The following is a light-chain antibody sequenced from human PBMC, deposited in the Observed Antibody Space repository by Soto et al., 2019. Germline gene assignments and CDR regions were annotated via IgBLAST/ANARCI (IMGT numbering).Light chain of an antibody. CDR1: ESIRTW. CDR2: DAS. CDR3: QQYHNYPRT. J-gene: IGKJ1*01. V-gene: IGKV1-5*01. Sequence: IQMTQSPSTLSASIGDRVTITCRASESIRTWLAWYQHKPGKAPKFLIYDASSLESGVPSRFSGSGSGTEFTLTISNLQPDEFATYFCQQYHNYPRTFGQGTKVDIK.